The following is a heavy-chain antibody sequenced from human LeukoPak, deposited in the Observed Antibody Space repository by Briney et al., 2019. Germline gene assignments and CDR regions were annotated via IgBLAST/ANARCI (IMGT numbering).Heavy chain of an antibody. CDR1: GFAFSDYF. V-gene: IGHV3-74*03. CDR3: VRGTNDWKGLDY. J-gene: IGHJ4*02. CDR2: IHPHGRYA. Sequence: GGSLRLSCAASGFAFSDYFMRWVRQSPEKGLVWISDIHPHGRYAAYADSVRGRFTISRDDAKNTLYLQMNSLTSEDTAVYYCVRGTNDWKGLDYWGQGTLVTASS. D-gene: IGHD1-1*01.